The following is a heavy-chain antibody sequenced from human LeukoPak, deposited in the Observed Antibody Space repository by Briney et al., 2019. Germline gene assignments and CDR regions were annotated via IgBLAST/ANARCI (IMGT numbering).Heavy chain of an antibody. CDR3: AKGYYGDIDAFDI. Sequence: GGSLRLSCAASGFTFSSYAMSWVRQAPGKGLEWVSAISGSGGSTYYADSVKGRFTISRDNSKNTLYLQMSSLRAEDTAVYYCAKGYYGDIDAFDIWGQGTMVTVSS. CDR2: ISGSGGST. CDR1: GFTFSSYA. D-gene: IGHD4-17*01. J-gene: IGHJ3*02. V-gene: IGHV3-23*01.